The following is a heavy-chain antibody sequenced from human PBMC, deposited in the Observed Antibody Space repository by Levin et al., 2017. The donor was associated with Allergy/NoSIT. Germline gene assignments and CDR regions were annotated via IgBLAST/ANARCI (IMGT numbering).Heavy chain of an antibody. Sequence: GASVKVSCKASGGTFSSYAISWVRQAPGQGLEWMGGIIPIFGTANYAQKFQGRVTITADESTSTAYMELSSLRSEDTAVYYCARGTPGMTTVTDDYWGQGTLVTVSS. CDR3: ARGTPGMTTVTDDY. V-gene: IGHV1-69*13. CDR2: IIPIFGTA. D-gene: IGHD4-17*01. CDR1: GGTFSSYA. J-gene: IGHJ4*02.